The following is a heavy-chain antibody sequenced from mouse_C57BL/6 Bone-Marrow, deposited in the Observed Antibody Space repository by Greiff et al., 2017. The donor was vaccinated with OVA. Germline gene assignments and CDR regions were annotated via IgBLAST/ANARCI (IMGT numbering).Heavy chain of an antibody. CDR3: ARTGGSSPRFAY. Sequence: VQLQQSGAELVKPGASVKLSCTASGFNIKDYYMHWVKQRTEQGLEWIGRIDPEDGETKYAPKFQGKATITADTSSNPAYLQLSSLTSEDTAVYYCARTGGSSPRFAYWGQGTLVTVSA. CDR2: IDPEDGET. D-gene: IGHD1-1*01. J-gene: IGHJ3*01. CDR1: GFNIKDYY. V-gene: IGHV14-2*01.